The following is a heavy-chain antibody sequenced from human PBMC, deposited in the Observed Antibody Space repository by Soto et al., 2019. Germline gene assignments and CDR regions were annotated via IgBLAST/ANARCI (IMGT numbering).Heavy chain of an antibody. V-gene: IGHV3-48*02. D-gene: IGHD1-1*01. CDR2: ISDCSSAI. CDR3: ARTKRPNWYYYYYGMDV. Sequence: GGSLRLSCAASGFTFSTFSMNWVRQAPGKGLEWVSYISDCSSAIYYADSVKGRFTTSRDNAKSSLYLQMNSLRDEDTAVYYCARTKRPNWYYYYYGMDVWGQGTTVTVSS. J-gene: IGHJ6*02. CDR1: GFTFSTFS.